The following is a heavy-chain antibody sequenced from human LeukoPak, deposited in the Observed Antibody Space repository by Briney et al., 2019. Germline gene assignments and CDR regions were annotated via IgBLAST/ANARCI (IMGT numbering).Heavy chain of an antibody. CDR1: GGSFSGYY. Sequence: SETLSLTCAVYGGSFSGYYWSWIRQPPGKGLEWIGEINHSGSTNYNPSLKSRVTISVDTSKNQFSLKLSSVTAADTAVYYCARARIAVAGAFDIGGQGTMVTVSS. CDR3: ARARIAVAGAFDI. D-gene: IGHD6-19*01. J-gene: IGHJ3*02. CDR2: INHSGST. V-gene: IGHV4-34*01.